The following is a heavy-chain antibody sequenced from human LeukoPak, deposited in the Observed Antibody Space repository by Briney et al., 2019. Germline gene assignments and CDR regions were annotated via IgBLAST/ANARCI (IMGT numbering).Heavy chain of an antibody. J-gene: IGHJ3*02. D-gene: IGHD4-11*01. CDR2: MNPNSGNT. Sequence: ASVKVSCKASGYTFTSYDINWVRQATGQGLEWMGWMNPNSGNTGYAQKFQGRVTITADESTSTAYMELSSLRSEDTAVYYCARDARRDYPDAFDIWGQGTMVTVSS. CDR1: GYTFTSYD. CDR3: ARDARRDYPDAFDI. V-gene: IGHV1-8*01.